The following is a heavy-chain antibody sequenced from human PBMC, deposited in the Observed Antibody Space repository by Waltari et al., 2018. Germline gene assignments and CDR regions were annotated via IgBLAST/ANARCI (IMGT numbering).Heavy chain of an antibody. V-gene: IGHV2-5*02. Sequence: QITLKELGPTLVNPTQTPTLTSPFSGSSLTTRGLGVGWIRQPPGKALEWLALIYWDDDKRYSPSLKSRLTITKDTSKNQVVLTMTNMDPVDTATYYCAHPLSGSYLTWGQGTLVTVSS. CDR2: IYWDDDK. CDR3: AHPLSGSYLT. D-gene: IGHD1-26*01. J-gene: IGHJ5*02. CDR1: GSSLTTRGLG.